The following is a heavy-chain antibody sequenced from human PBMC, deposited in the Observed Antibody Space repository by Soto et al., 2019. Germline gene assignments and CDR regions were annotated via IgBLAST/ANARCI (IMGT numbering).Heavy chain of an antibody. V-gene: IGHV1-8*01. CDR3: ARNSELRYFDWLQSRAYYCYGMDV. J-gene: IGHJ6*02. CDR1: GYTFTSYD. CDR2: MNPNSGNT. D-gene: IGHD3-9*01. Sequence: ASVKVSCKASGYTFTSYDINWVRQATGQGLEWMGWMNPNSGNTGYAQKFQGRVTMTRNTSISTADMELSSLRSEETAVYYCARNSELRYFDWLQSRAYYCYGMDVWGQGTTVTVSS.